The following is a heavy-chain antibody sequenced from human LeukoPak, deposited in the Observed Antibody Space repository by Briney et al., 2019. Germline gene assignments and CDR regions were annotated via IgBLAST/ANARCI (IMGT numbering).Heavy chain of an antibody. J-gene: IGHJ4*02. CDR3: ARGGSSYNDEHEEFDY. CDR2: ISYDGSNK. Sequence: GGSLRLSCAASGFTFSSYGMHWVRQAPGKGLEWVAVISYDGSNKYYADSVKGRFTISRDNSKNTLYLQMNSLRSEDTAVYYCARGGSSYNDEHEEFDYWGQGTVVTVSS. V-gene: IGHV3-30*03. D-gene: IGHD3-22*01. CDR1: GFTFSSYG.